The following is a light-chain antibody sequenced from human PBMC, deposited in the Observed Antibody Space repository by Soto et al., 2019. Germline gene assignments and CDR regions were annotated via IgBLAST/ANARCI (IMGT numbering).Light chain of an antibody. Sequence: QSALTQPRSVSGSPGQSVTISCTGTSSDVGGYNYVSWYQQRPGKVPKVMIYDVTKRPSGVPDRFSGSKSGNTASLTISGLQAADEADYYCCSYAGSYTLLFGGGTQLTVL. V-gene: IGLV2-11*01. CDR2: DVT. J-gene: IGLJ2*01. CDR1: SSDVGGYNY. CDR3: CSYAGSYTLL.